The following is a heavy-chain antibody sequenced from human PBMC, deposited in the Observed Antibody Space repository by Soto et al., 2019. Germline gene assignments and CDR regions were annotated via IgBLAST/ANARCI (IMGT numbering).Heavy chain of an antibody. CDR1: GYSFTSYW. CDR2: IYPGDPDT. D-gene: IGHD3-3*01. V-gene: IGHV5-51*01. Sequence: PGESLKISCKGSGYSFTSYWIGWVRQMPGKGLEWMGIIYPGDPDTRYSPSFQGQVTISADKSISTAYLQWSSLKASDTAMYYCARHQGASIFGVRPYYYGMDVWGQGTTVTVSS. CDR3: ARHQGASIFGVRPYYYGMDV. J-gene: IGHJ6*02.